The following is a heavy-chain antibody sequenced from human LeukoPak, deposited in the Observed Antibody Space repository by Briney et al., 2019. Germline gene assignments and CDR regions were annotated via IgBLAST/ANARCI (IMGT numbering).Heavy chain of an antibody. CDR1: GGTFSSYA. CDR3: ASLGDYCGGDCCSDY. CDR2: IIPILGIA. J-gene: IGHJ4*02. V-gene: IGHV1-69*04. Sequence: GASVKVSCKASGGTFSSYAISWVRQAPGQGLEWMGRIIPILGIANYAQKFQGRVTITADKSTSTAYMELSSLRSEDTAVYYCASLGDYCGGDCCSDYWGQGTLVTVSS. D-gene: IGHD2-21*02.